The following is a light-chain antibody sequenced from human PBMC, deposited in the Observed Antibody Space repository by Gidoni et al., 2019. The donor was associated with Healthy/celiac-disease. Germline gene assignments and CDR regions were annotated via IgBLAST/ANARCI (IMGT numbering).Light chain of an antibody. CDR2: GAS. CDR1: QSVSSSY. CDR3: QQYGSSPQLT. V-gene: IGKV3-20*01. J-gene: IGKJ4*01. Sequence: EIVLTQSPGTLSLSPGERATLSCRASQSVSSSYLAWYQQKPCQAPRPLIYGASSRATGIPDRFSGSWSGTDFTLTISRLEPEDFAVSYCQQYGSSPQLTFGGGIKVEIK.